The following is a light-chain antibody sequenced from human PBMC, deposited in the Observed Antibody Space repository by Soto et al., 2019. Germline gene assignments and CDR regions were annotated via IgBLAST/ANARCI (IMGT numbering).Light chain of an antibody. CDR1: SSNIGSYY. Sequence: QSVLTQPPSASGTPGQRVTISCSGSSSNIGSYYVYWYQQLPGTAPKLLISRNDQRTSGVPDRFSGSKSGTSASLAISGLRSEDEADYYCAAWDDSLRVVFGGGTKLTVL. CDR3: AAWDDSLRVV. V-gene: IGLV1-47*01. CDR2: RND. J-gene: IGLJ2*01.